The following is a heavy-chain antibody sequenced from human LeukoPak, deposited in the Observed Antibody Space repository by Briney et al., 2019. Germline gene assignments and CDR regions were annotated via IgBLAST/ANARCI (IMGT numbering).Heavy chain of an antibody. V-gene: IGHV1-46*01. D-gene: IGHD1-26*01. CDR1: GHTFSRSY. J-gene: IGHJ5*02. Sequence: GASVKVSCKASGHTFSRSYMHWVRQAPGQGLEWMGVINPSGTWTSYAQKFRGRITMTRDMSTSTDYMELRSLGFENTAVYYCAKDNSVGDIAWWFDPWGQGTLVNVSS. CDR2: INPSGTWT. CDR3: AKDNSVGDIAWWFDP.